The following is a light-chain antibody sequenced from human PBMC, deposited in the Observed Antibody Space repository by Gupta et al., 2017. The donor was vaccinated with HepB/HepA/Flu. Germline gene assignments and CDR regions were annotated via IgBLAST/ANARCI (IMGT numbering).Light chain of an antibody. CDR3: SSYTPTNNPV. V-gene: IGLV2-14*03. CDR1: SSDVGGYNY. J-gene: IGLJ1*01. CDR2: DVT. Sequence: QSALTQPASVSGSPGQSITISCTGTSSDVGGYNYVSWYQQHPGRAPKLLICDVTNRPSGISNRFSGSKSGNTASLTISGLQAEDEADYYCSSYTPTNNPVFGTGTRVTVL.